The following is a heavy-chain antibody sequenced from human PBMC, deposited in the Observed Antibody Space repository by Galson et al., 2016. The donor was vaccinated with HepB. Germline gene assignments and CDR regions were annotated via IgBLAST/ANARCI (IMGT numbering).Heavy chain of an antibody. CDR2: ISPASNDI. CDR1: GFTFSDYY. D-gene: IGHD1-26*01. J-gene: IGHJ3*01. Sequence: SLRLSCAASGFTFSDYYMSWIRQAPGRGLEWVSYISPASNDINFADSVVGRFSISRDNAKNSLYLQMNTLGAEDTAVYYCASPSGRFSVHTFELWGQGTMVTVSS. V-gene: IGHV3-11*06. CDR3: ASPSGRFSVHTFEL.